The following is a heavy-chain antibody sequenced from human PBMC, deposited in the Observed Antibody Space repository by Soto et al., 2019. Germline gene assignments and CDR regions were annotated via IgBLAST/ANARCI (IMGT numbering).Heavy chain of an antibody. CDR1: GFTFSSYW. Sequence: EVQLVESGGGLVQPGGSLRLSCAASGFTFSSYWMHWVHQAPGKGLVWVSLIKSDGSTTNYADSVKGRFTISRDNAKNTLYLQMNSLRAEDTAVYYCARDVGYSLTMWGQGTLVTVSS. D-gene: IGHD5-18*01. V-gene: IGHV3-74*01. CDR2: IKSDGSTT. J-gene: IGHJ4*02. CDR3: ARDVGYSLTM.